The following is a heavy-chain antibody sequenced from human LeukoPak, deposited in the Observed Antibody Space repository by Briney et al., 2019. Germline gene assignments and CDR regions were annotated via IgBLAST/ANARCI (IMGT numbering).Heavy chain of an antibody. V-gene: IGHV3-21*01. CDR1: GFTFSSYS. CDR2: ISSSSSYI. J-gene: IGHJ4*02. Sequence: PGGSLRLSCAASGFTFSSYSMNWVRQAPGKGLEWVSSISSSSSYIYYADSVKGRFTISRDNAKNSLYLQMNSLRAEDTAVYYCAGDFRAVAVPTYFDYWGQGTLVTVSS. CDR3: AGDFRAVAVPTYFDY. D-gene: IGHD6-19*01.